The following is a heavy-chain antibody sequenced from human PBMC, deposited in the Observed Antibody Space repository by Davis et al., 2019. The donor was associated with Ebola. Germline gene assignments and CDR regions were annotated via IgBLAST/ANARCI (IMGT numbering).Heavy chain of an antibody. CDR1: GYTFTGYY. J-gene: IGHJ6*02. CDR2: INPSGGST. CDR3: ARSDGSGLGMGYYYGMDV. D-gene: IGHD3-10*01. V-gene: IGHV1-46*01. Sequence: VKVSCKASGYTFTGYYMHWVRQAPGQGLEWMGIINPSGGSTSYAQKFQGRVTMTRDTSTSTVYMELSSLRSEDTAVYYCARSDGSGLGMGYYYGMDVWGQGTTVTVSS.